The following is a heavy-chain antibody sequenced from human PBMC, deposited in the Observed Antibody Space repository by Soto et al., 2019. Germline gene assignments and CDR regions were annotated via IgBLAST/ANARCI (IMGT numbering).Heavy chain of an antibody. V-gene: IGHV3-33*01. CDR1: GFTFSSYG. J-gene: IGHJ4*02. D-gene: IGHD6-19*01. CDR3: ARDRYSSGWYDLDY. Sequence: QVQLVESGGGVVQPGRSLRLSCAASGFTFSSYGMHWVRQAPGKGLEWVAVIWYDGSNKYYADSVKGRFTTSRDNSKNTLYLQVNSLRAEDTAVYYCARDRYSSGWYDLDYWGQGTLVTVSS. CDR2: IWYDGSNK.